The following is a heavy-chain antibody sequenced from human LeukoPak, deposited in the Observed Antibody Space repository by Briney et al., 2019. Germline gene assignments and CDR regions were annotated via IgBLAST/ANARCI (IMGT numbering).Heavy chain of an antibody. J-gene: IGHJ6*02. D-gene: IGHD3-10*01. CDR1: GYTFTSYG. Sequence: GASVKVSCKASGYTFTSYGISWVRQAPGQGLEWMGWISAYNGNTNYAQKLQGRVTMTTDTSTSTAYMELRSLRSDDTAVYYCARDRNGSVFRWGYYYYYGMDVWGQGTTVTVSS. V-gene: IGHV1-18*01. CDR2: ISAYNGNT. CDR3: ARDRNGSVFRWGYYYYYGMDV.